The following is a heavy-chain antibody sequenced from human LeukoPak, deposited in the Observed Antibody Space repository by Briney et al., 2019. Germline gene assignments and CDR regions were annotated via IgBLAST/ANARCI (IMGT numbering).Heavy chain of an antibody. D-gene: IGHD5-24*01. CDR2: IDPRDSDT. CDR1: GYSFSNYW. V-gene: IGHV5-51*01. CDR3: AKMSRDGYTLDY. Sequence: GASLQISCKGSGYSFSNYWIGWVRQMPGKGLEWMGIIDPRDSDTRYSPSFEGQVTISADKSISTAYLQWSSLKASDSAMFYCAKMSRDGYTLDYWGQGTLVTVSS. J-gene: IGHJ4*02.